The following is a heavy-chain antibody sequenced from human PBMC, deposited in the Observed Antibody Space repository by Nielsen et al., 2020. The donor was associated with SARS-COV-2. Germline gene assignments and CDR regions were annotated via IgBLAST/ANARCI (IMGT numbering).Heavy chain of an antibody. Sequence: GQSLKISCATSRFTFISHALHWVRQAPGNGLQWMAIISYDGTEHYADSVKGRFTISRDNSKNTLYLQMNSLRAEDTAVYYCAKALRGYNYMDVWGKGTTVTVSS. J-gene: IGHJ6*03. CDR2: ISYDGTE. CDR3: AKALRGYNYMDV. CDR1: RFTFISHA. D-gene: IGHD6-13*01. V-gene: IGHV3-30*04.